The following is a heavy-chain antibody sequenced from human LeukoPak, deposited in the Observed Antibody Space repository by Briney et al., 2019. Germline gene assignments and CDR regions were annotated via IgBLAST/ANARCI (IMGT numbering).Heavy chain of an antibody. CDR1: GYTFTSYY. J-gene: IGHJ5*02. CDR3: ARDLDKLRLGELSLP. CDR2: INPNSGGT. D-gene: IGHD3-16*02. Sequence: ASVKVSCKASGYTFTSYYMHWVRQAPGQGLEWMGWINPNSGGTNYAQRFQGRVTMTRDTSISTAYMELSRLRSDDTAVYYCARDLDKLRLGELSLPWGQGTLVTVSS. V-gene: IGHV1-2*02.